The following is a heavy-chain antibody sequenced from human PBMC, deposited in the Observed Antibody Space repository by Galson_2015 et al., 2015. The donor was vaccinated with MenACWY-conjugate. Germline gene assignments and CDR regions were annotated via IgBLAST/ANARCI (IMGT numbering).Heavy chain of an antibody. D-gene: IGHD6-13*01. V-gene: IGHV1-18*01. CDR2: INTYNGNP. CDR1: GYTFMSYG. J-gene: IGHJ3*02. CDR3: ARVGRSWDGPVPLDAFDI. Sequence: SVKVSCKASGYTFMSYGISWVRQAPGQGLEWMGWINTYNGNPNYEQNFQGRLTMTTDTSTSTAYLELRSLRSDDTAVYFCARVGRSWDGPVPLDAFDIWGQGTMVTVSS.